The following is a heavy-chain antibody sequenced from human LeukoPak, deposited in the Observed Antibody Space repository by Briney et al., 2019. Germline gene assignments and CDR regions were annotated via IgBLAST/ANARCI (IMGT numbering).Heavy chain of an antibody. V-gene: IGHV3-7*03. Sequence: PGGSLRLSCAVSGFTFSNSWMNWVRQAPGKGLEWVAHIKQDGSEKYYVDSVKGRFTISRDNAKNSLYLQMNSLRAEDTAVYYCARGDYFDRAFDVWGQGTTVTVSS. CDR3: ARGDYFDRAFDV. CDR2: IKQDGSEK. D-gene: IGHD3-22*01. CDR1: GFTFSNSW. J-gene: IGHJ3*01.